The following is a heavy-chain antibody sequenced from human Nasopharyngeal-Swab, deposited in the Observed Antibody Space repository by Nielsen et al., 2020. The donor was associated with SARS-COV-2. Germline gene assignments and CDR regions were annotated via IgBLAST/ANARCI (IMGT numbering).Heavy chain of an antibody. V-gene: IGHV3-43*01. CDR3: AKDFSGSYYTIPDYYYYYGMDV. Sequence: GGSLRLSCAASGFTFDDYTMHWVRQAPGKGLEWVSLISWDGGSTYYADSVKGRFTISRDNSKNSLYLQMNGLRTEDTALYYCAKDFSGSYYTIPDYYYYYGMDVWGQGTTVTVSS. CDR2: ISWDGGST. D-gene: IGHD3-10*01. CDR1: GFTFDDYT. J-gene: IGHJ6*02.